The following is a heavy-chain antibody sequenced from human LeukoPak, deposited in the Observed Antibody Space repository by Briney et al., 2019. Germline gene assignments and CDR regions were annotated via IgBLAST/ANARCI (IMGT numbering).Heavy chain of an antibody. V-gene: IGHV3-23*01. J-gene: IGHJ4*02. Sequence: GGSLRLSCAASGFTVSSYYMSWVRQAPGKGLEWVSAISGSGGSTYYADSVKGRFTISRDNFKNTLYLQMNSLRAEDTAVYYCAKDGEWFENFDYWGQGTLVTVSS. CDR3: AKDGEWFENFDY. CDR2: ISGSGGST. D-gene: IGHD3-10*01. CDR1: GFTVSSYY.